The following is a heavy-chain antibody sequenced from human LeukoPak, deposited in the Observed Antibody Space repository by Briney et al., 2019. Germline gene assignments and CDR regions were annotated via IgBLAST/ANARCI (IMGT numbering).Heavy chain of an antibody. CDR1: GFTFSSYG. CDR2: IRYDGSNK. D-gene: IGHD2-2*02. J-gene: IGHJ4*02. V-gene: IGHV3-30*02. Sequence: QPGGSLRLSCAASGFTFSSYGMHWVRQAPGKGLEWVAFIRYDGSNKYYADSEKGRFTISRDNSKNTLYLQMNSLRAEDTAVYYCAKMIVPAAIPAYWGQGTLVTVSS. CDR3: AKMIVPAAIPAY.